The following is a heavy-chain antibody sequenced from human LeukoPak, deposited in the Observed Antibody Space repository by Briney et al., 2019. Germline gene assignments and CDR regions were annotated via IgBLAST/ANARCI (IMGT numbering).Heavy chain of an antibody. CDR3: AAWTDRGYNF. CDR1: GFTFSSYW. D-gene: IGHD5-24*01. CDR2: INPEGSQT. V-gene: IGHV3-7*01. Sequence: GGSLRLSCAASGFTFSSYWMSWVRQAPGKGLQWVGNINPEGSQTRFVDSVMGRFTMSKDNAKNALYLQMNNLRVEDTAVFYCAAWTDRGYNFWGQGTVVTVSS. J-gene: IGHJ4*02.